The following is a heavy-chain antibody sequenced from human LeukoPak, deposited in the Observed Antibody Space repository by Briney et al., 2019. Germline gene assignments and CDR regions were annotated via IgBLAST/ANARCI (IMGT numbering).Heavy chain of an antibody. V-gene: IGHV1-46*01. CDR1: GFTSTRYN. J-gene: IGHJ4*02. CDR2: INPTGGST. Sequence: ASLKVSCKASGFTSTRYNMQWVRQAPGQRLEWMGVINPTGGSTTYAQKFQGGGTMTRDTSTSTVYMELSSLRSESTAVYYCVRASDVWGQGTLVTVSS. CDR3: VRASDV.